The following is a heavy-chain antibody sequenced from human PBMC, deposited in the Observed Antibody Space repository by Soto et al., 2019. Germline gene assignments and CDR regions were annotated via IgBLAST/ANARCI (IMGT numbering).Heavy chain of an antibody. J-gene: IGHJ4*02. Sequence: SETLSLTCTVSGGSISSGSSYWGWIRQPPGKGLEWIGYIYYLGNTYYNPSLESRVTISVDTSKNQFSLKLSSATAADTAVYYCARVRTVIAADYWGQGTLVTVSS. CDR3: ARVRTVIAADY. CDR2: IYYLGNT. V-gene: IGHV4-61*01. CDR1: GGSISSGSSY. D-gene: IGHD6-13*01.